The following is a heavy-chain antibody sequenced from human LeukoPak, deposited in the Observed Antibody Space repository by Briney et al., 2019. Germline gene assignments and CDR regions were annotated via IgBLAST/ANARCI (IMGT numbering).Heavy chain of an antibody. Sequence: GGSLRLSCAASGFPFSRYWMHWVRQAPGKGLVWVSRINSDGTNTGYADSVKGRFTISRDNAKNTLYLQMNSLRAEDTAVYYCARPAGDSSGYLDALDIWGQGTMVTVSS. CDR1: GFPFSRYW. J-gene: IGHJ3*02. CDR3: ARPAGDSSGYLDALDI. V-gene: IGHV3-74*01. D-gene: IGHD3-22*01. CDR2: INSDGTNT.